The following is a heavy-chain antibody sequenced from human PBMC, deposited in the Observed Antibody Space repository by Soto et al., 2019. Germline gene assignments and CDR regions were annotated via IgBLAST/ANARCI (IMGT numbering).Heavy chain of an antibody. Sequence: ASVKVSCKASGGTFSSYPISWVRQVPGQGLEWMGGIIPVFQTAYYTQRFQGRVTITADESTNTAYMELSSLRSEDTAIYYCARGGSGYTWFNEFWGQGTLVTVSS. V-gene: IGHV1-69*13. D-gene: IGHD3-22*01. CDR1: GGTFSSYP. CDR2: IIPVFQTA. CDR3: ARGGSGYTWFNEF. J-gene: IGHJ4*02.